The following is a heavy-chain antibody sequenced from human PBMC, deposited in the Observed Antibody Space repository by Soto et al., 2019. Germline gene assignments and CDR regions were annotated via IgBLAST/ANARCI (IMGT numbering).Heavy chain of an antibody. CDR1: GGSISSYY. V-gene: IGHV4-59*01. D-gene: IGHD1-7*01. J-gene: IGHJ5*02. Sequence: SETLSLTCTVSGGSISSYYWSWIRQPPGKGLEWIGYIYYSGSTNYNPSLKSRVTISVDTSKNQFSLKLSSVSSVFTLYLQMNSLKTEDTAVYYCTTDLYNWNSNRFDPWGQGTLVTVSS. CDR3: NSLKTEDTAVYYCTTDLYNWNSNRFDP. CDR2: IYYSGST.